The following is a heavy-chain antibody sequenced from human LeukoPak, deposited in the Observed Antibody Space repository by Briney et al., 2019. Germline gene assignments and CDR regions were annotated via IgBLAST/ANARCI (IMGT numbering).Heavy chain of an antibody. CDR1: GGSISGYY. CDR2: IYTSEST. D-gene: IGHD3-22*01. J-gene: IGHJ4*02. Sequence: SSETLSLTCTVSGGSISGYYWSWIRQPAAKGLDWIGRIYTSESTNYNPSLKSRVTMSVDTSKNQFSLKMSSVTAADTAVYYCARGPKSSGYYSVDYWGQGTLVTVSS. CDR3: ARGPKSSGYYSVDY. V-gene: IGHV4-4*07.